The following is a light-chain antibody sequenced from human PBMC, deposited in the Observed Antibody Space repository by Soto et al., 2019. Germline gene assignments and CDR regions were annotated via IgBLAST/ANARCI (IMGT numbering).Light chain of an antibody. CDR3: CSYAGSSTFYV. CDR1: SSDVGSYNL. CDR2: EGS. J-gene: IGLJ1*01. V-gene: IGLV2-23*01. Sequence: ALAQPSSVSGSPGQSIAISCTGTSSDVGSYNLVSWYQQHPGKAPKLMIYEGSKRPSGISNRFSGSKSGNTASLIISGLQAEDEADYYCCSYAGSSTFYVFGSGTKVTVL.